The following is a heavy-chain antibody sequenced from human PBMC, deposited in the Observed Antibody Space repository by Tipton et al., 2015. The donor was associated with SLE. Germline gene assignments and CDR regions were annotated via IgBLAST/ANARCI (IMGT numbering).Heavy chain of an antibody. V-gene: IGHV3-11*04. CDR2: ISSSGSS. J-gene: IGHJ6*02. D-gene: IGHD1-14*01. CDR3: AREGITDYAMDV. Sequence: LSLTCTVSGGSISSGGYYWSWIRQAPGKGLEWISYISSSGSSNFADSVKGRFTISRDNAKNSLFLQMNSLRAEDTAVYYCAREGITDYAMDVWGQGTTITVSS. CDR1: GGSISSGGYY.